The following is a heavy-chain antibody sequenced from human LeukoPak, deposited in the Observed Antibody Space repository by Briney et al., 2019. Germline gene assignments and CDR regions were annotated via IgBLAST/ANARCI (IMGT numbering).Heavy chain of an antibody. J-gene: IGHJ4*02. D-gene: IGHD1-26*01. CDR3: ARALRIYYYFDY. CDR1: GFTFSNYG. CDR2: ITGSGGTT. Sequence: GGSLRLSCAASGFTFSNYGMSWVRQAPGKGLEWVSVITGSGGTTYYADSVKGWFTISRDNSKNTLYLQMNSLRAEDTAVYYCARALRIYYYFDYWGQGTLVTVSS. V-gene: IGHV3-23*01.